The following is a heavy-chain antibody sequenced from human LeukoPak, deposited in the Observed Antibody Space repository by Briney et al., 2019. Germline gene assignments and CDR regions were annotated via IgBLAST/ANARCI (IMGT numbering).Heavy chain of an antibody. Sequence: SETLSLTCKVSGGSNSNSYWSWIRQPAGKGLEWIGRIYTGGSTNYNPSLKSRVTMSVDTSKNEFSLKLSSVTAADTAVNYCARSTYHGDFVRLLVYWGQGTLVTVSS. V-gene: IGHV4-4*07. J-gene: IGHJ4*02. CDR2: IYTGGST. CDR3: ARSTYHGDFVRLLVY. CDR1: GGSNSNSY. D-gene: IGHD4-17*01.